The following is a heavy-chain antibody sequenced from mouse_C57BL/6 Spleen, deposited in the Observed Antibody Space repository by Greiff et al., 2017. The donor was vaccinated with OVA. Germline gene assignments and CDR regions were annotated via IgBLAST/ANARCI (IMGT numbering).Heavy chain of an antibody. CDR2: IYPGSGST. Sequence: VQLQQPGAELVKPGASVKMSCKASGYTFTSYWITWVKQRPGQGLEWIGDIYPGSGSTNYNERFKSKATLTVDTSSSTAYMQLSSLTSEDSAVYYCARSSGDGYPAWFAYWGQGTLVTVSA. J-gene: IGHJ3*01. CDR1: GYTFTSYW. D-gene: IGHD2-3*01. CDR3: ARSSGDGYPAWFAY. V-gene: IGHV1-55*01.